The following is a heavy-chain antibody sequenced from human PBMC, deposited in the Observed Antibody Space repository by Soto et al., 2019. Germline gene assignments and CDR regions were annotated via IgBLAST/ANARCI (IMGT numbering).Heavy chain of an antibody. V-gene: IGHV6-1*01. Sequence: SQTLSLTCAISGDSVSSNSAAWNWIRQSPSRGLEWLGRTYYRSKWYNDYAVSVKSRITINPDTSKNQFSLQLNSVTPEDTAVYYCARDATYYYGSGSYMDVWGQGTTVTVSS. CDR2: TYYRSKWYN. D-gene: IGHD3-10*01. CDR3: ARDATYYYGSGSYMDV. CDR1: GDSVSSNSAA. J-gene: IGHJ6*02.